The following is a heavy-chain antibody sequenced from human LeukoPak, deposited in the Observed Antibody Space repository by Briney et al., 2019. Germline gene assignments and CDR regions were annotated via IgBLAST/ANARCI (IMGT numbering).Heavy chain of an antibody. D-gene: IGHD4-23*01. V-gene: IGHV3-23*01. CDR1: GFTFSTHS. CDR2: ISGSGGST. Sequence: PGGSLRLSCAASGFTFSTHSLAWVRQAPGKGLDWVSAISGSGGSTYYADSVKGRFTISRDNSKNTLYLQMNSLRAEDTAVYYCAKIGFPTTVLTPGTIWWGQGSLVTVSS. J-gene: IGHJ4*02. CDR3: AKIGFPTTVLTPGTIW.